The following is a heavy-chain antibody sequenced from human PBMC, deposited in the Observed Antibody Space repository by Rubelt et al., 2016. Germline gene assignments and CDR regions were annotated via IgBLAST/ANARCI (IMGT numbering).Heavy chain of an antibody. Sequence: APGKGLEWVANIKQDGSEKYYVDSVKGRFTISRDNAKNSLYLQMNSLRAEDTALYYCAKETSYGEGVGFDYWGQGTLVTVSS. J-gene: IGHJ4*02. D-gene: IGHD4-17*01. V-gene: IGHV3-7*05. CDR3: AKETSYGEGVGFDY. CDR2: IKQDGSEK.